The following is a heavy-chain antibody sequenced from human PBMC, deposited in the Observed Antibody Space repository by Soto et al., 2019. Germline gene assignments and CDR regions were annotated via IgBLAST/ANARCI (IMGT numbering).Heavy chain of an antibody. CDR3: ARGGLEPFDY. CDR1: GFTLGSYW. Sequence: EVQLVESGGGLVQPGGYLRLSCAASGFTLGSYWMHWVRQAPGKGMVWVSRINDYGTTINYAESVEGRVTISRDDAKSELYLQMNNLRAEDTAVYFGARGGLEPFDYWGQGALVTVSS. J-gene: IGHJ4*02. D-gene: IGHD1-1*01. CDR2: INDYGTTI. V-gene: IGHV3-74*01.